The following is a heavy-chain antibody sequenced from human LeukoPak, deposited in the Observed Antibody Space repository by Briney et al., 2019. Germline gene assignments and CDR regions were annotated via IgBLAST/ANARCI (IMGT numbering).Heavy chain of an antibody. CDR3: ARDSNWWVDY. CDR1: GYTLTSYS. V-gene: IGHV1-46*01. Sequence: GASVRVSCKASGYTLTSYSMHWVRQAPGQGLEWMGIFDPRGDSTSHAQKFQGRVSMTSDTSTGTVYMELSSLRSEDTAVYYCARDSNWWVDYWGQGTLVTVSS. D-gene: IGHD2-8*02. CDR2: FDPRGDST. J-gene: IGHJ4*02.